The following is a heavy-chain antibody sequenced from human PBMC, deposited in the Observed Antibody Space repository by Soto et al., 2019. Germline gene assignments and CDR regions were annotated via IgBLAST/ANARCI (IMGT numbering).Heavy chain of an antibody. CDR2: ISSGSKTI. D-gene: IGHD1-26*01. Sequence: HPGGSLRLSCAASGFTFSSYSMNWVRQAPGKGLEWVSYISSGSKTIYYADSVQGRFTVSRDNAKNSQYLQMSSLTDEDTAVYYCAREDILGARSFDYWGRGTLVTVSS. J-gene: IGHJ4*02. CDR3: AREDILGARSFDY. V-gene: IGHV3-48*02. CDR1: GFTFSSYS.